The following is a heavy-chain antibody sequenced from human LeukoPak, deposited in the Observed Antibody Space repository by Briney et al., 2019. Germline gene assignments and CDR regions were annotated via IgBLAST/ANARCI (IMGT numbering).Heavy chain of an antibody. CDR2: IYYTGTT. Sequence: PSETLSLTCTVSGGSISNTNYYWAWIRQPPGRGLEWIGSIYYTGTTFDNPSLKSRVTLSVDTSKNQFSLKLTSVTAADTAFYYCAREEYSSDWYGHDSWGQGTLVTVSS. J-gene: IGHJ4*02. V-gene: IGHV4-39*07. CDR3: AREEYSSDWYGHDS. CDR1: GGSISNTNYY. D-gene: IGHD6-13*01.